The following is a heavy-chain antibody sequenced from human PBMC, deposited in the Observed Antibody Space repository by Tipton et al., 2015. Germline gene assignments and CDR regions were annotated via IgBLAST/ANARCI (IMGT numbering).Heavy chain of an antibody. Sequence: LRLSCAVYGESFSSYFWTWIRQTPGKGLEWIGEISHNGRTTYNPSLKSRVTMSVDTSKNQFSLTLNSVTAADTAVYFCARDLEHGMDVWGQGTTVTVS. CDR1: GESFSSYF. V-gene: IGHV4-34*01. CDR3: ARDLEHGMDV. J-gene: IGHJ6*02. CDR2: ISHNGRT.